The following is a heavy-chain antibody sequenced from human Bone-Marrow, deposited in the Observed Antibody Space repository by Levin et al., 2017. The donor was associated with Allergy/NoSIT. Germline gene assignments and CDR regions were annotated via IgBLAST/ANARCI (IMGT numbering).Heavy chain of an antibody. V-gene: IGHV3-30*09. J-gene: IGHJ5*02. CDR1: GFTFTRYA. CDR2: ISPDASNR. CDR3: TGAAYSISWYGYAFDP. Sequence: PGGSLRLSCAASGFTFTRYAIHWVRQAPGKGLEWVAVISPDASNRNYADSVKGRFAISRDQSLDTVYLQMNNPRTEDTAVYYCTGAAYSISWYGYAFDPWGQGTLVTVSS. D-gene: IGHD6-13*01.